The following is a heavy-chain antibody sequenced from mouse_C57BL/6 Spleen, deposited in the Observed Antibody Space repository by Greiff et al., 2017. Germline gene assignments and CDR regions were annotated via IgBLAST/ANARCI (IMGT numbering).Heavy chain of an antibody. D-gene: IGHD2-3*01. CDR3: AREDYDGYLYYAMDY. V-gene: IGHV3-6*01. Sequence: EVKLLESGPGLVKPSQSLSLTCSVTGYSITSGYYWNWIRQFPGNKLEWMGYISYDGSNNYNPSLKNRISITRDTSKNQFFLKLNSVTTEDTATYDCAREDYDGYLYYAMDYWGQGTSVTVSS. CDR2: ISYDGSN. CDR1: GYSITSGYY. J-gene: IGHJ4*01.